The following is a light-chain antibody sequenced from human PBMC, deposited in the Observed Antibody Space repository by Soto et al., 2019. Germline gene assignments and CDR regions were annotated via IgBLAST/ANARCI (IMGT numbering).Light chain of an antibody. J-gene: IGKJ4*01. CDR2: GAS. V-gene: IGKV3-15*01. Sequence: EIVMTQSPATLSVSPGERATLSCRASQSVSSKLAWYQQKPGQAPRLLIYGASTRATGIPTRFSGSGSGTEFTLTISSLQSEDFAVYSCQHYNSWPLTFGAGTKVEIK. CDR3: QHYNSWPLT. CDR1: QSVSSK.